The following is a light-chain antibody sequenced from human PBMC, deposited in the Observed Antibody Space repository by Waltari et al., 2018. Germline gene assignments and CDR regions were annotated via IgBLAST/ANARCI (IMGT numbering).Light chain of an antibody. CDR3: QHYDSYQYA. CDR1: ESVNRH. CDR2: KAS. Sequence: IQVTQSPSTLSASLGDRVNITCRTSESVNRHLAWYQQKPGRAPNLLIYKASTLETGAPSKFSGSGSGTEFSLTITNLQRDDFATYFCQHYDSYQYAFGPGTKLEIK. V-gene: IGKV1-5*03. J-gene: IGKJ2*01.